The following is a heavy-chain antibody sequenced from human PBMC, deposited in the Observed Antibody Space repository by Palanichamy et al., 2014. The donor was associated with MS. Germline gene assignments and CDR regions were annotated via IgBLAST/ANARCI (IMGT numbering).Heavy chain of an antibody. CDR2: ISGSARNI. CDR3: ARTGGDGQKFWNYFDN. CDR1: GFTFSSYS. V-gene: IGHV3-21*01. Sequence: EVQRGGVVGEAWSSPGGSLRLSCAASGFTFSSYSINWIRQAPGKGLEWVSCISGSARNIYYADSVKGRFTISRDNARSSLYLQMNSLRAEDAAVYYCARTGGDGQKFWNYFDNWGQGTLVTVSS. D-gene: IGHD3-16*01. J-gene: IGHJ4*02.